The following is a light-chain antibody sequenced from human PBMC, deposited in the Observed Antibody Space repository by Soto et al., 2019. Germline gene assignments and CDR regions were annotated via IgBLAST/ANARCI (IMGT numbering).Light chain of an antibody. CDR3: SSYTSSSTHYV. V-gene: IGLV2-14*01. CDR2: EVS. Sequence: QYALTQPASVSGSPGQSITISCTGTSSDVGGYNYVSWYQQHPGKAPKLMIYEVSNRPSGVSNRFSGSKSDNTASLTISGLQAEDEDDYYCSSYTSSSTHYVFGTGTKLTVL. CDR1: SSDVGGYNY. J-gene: IGLJ1*01.